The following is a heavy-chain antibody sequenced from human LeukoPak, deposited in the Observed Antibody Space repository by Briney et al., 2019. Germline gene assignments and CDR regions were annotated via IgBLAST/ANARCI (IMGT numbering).Heavy chain of an antibody. D-gene: IGHD6-13*01. V-gene: IGHV4-34*01. CDR3: ARGRGAAAWGYYYGMDV. J-gene: IGHJ6*02. CDR1: GGSFSGYY. CDR2: INHSGST. Sequence: SETLSLTCAVYGGSFSGYYWSWIRQPPGKGLEWIGEINHSGSTNYNPSLKSRVTMSVDTSKNQFSLKLSSVTAADTAVYYCARGRGAAAWGYYYGMDVWGQGTTVTVSS.